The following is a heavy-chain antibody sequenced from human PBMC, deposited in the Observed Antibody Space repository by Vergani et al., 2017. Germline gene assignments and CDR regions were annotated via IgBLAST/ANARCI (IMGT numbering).Heavy chain of an antibody. CDR1: GYTFTSYG. V-gene: IGHV1-69*13. CDR2: IIPIFGTA. Sequence: QVQLVQSGAEVKKPGASLKVSCKASGYTFTSYGISWVRQAPGQGLEWMGRIIPIFGTANYAQKFQGRVTITADESTSTAYMELSSLRSEETAVYYCARDENIAAAGTDATKTFDYWGQGTLVTVSS. J-gene: IGHJ4*02. CDR3: ARDENIAAAGTDATKTFDY. D-gene: IGHD6-13*01.